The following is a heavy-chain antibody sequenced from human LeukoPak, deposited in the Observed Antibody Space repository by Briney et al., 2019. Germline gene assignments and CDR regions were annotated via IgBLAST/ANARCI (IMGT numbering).Heavy chain of an antibody. Sequence: SETLSLSCTVSGGSISSYYWSWIRQPPGKGLEWIGYIYYSGGTNYNPSLKSRVTISADTSKNQFSLKLSSVTAADTAVYYCARDTPDCSGGSCYPYYYYYYMDVWGRGATVTVSS. J-gene: IGHJ6*03. D-gene: IGHD2-15*01. V-gene: IGHV4-59*01. CDR1: GGSISSYY. CDR2: IYYSGGT. CDR3: ARDTPDCSGGSCYPYYYYYYMDV.